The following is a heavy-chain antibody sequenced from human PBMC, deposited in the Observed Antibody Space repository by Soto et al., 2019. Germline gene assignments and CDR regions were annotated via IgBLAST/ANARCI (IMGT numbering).Heavy chain of an antibody. CDR2: INPNSGGT. Sequence: ASVRVSCKASGYTFTGYYMHWVRQAPGQGLEWMGWINPNSGGTNYAQKFQGRVTMTRDTSTSTAYMELSRLRSDDTAVYYCARGLPTLVYFHFWGQGTLVSVSS. CDR3: ARGLPTLVYFHF. D-gene: IGHD3-9*01. V-gene: IGHV1-2*02. CDR1: GYTFTGYY. J-gene: IGHJ4*02.